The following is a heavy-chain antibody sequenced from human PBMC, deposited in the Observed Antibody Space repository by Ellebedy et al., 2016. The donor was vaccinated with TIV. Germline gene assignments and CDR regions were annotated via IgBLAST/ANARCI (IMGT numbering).Heavy chain of an antibody. Sequence: ASVKVSCKASGYTFTSYAMHWVRQAPGQRLEWMGWINAGNGNTKYSQKFQGRVTITRDTSASTAYMELSSLRSEDTAVYYCARDDPFEAGLDYWGQGTLVAVSS. CDR3: ARDDPFEAGLDY. CDR1: GYTFTSYA. CDR2: INAGNGNT. D-gene: IGHD6-19*01. J-gene: IGHJ4*02. V-gene: IGHV1-3*01.